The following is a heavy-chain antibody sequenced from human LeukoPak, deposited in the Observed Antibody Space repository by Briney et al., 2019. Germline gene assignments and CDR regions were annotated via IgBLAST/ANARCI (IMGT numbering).Heavy chain of an antibody. CDR1: GFTFSNYA. D-gene: IGHD6-13*01. CDR3: AKDHVTSSSWFPDY. V-gene: IGHV3-30*04. CDR2: ISYDGSVE. J-gene: IGHJ4*02. Sequence: GRSLRLSCAAPGFTFSNYAMHWVRQAPGKGLEWVALISYDGSVEKNAASVKGRFTISRDNSKNTLYLQMSSLRAEDTAVYYCAKDHVTSSSWFPDYWGQGTLVTVSS.